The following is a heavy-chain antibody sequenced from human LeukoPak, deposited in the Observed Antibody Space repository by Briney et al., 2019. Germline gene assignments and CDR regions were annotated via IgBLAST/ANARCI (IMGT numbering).Heavy chain of an antibody. J-gene: IGHJ6*03. CDR2: IYYSGST. V-gene: IGHV4-39*07. CDR1: GGSISSSSYY. CDR3: ASVAAAGTVWDYYYYMDV. D-gene: IGHD6-13*01. Sequence: PSETLSLTCTVSGGSISSSSYYWGWIRQPPGKGLEWIGSIYYSGSTNYNPSLKSRVTISVDTSKNQSSLKLSSVTAADTAVYYCASVAAAGTVWDYYYYMDVWGKGTTVTVSS.